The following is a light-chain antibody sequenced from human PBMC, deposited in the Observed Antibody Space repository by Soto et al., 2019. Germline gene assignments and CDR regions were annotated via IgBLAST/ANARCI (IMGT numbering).Light chain of an antibody. V-gene: IGKV3-20*01. CDR3: QQYGSSSLVT. Sequence: EIVLTQSPGTLSLSPGERATLSCRASQSVSSSYLAWYQQKPGQAPRLLIYGASSRATGIPDRFSGSGSGTDFTLTISRLEPEDFAVYYCQQYGSSSLVTFVGGTKVEIK. CDR1: QSVSSSY. J-gene: IGKJ4*01. CDR2: GAS.